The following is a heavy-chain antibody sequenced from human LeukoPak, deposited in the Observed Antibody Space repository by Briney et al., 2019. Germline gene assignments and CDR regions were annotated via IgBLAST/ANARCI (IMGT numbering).Heavy chain of an antibody. J-gene: IGHJ4*02. CDR1: GFAFDDYA. V-gene: IGHV3-9*03. Sequence: VTSLTLSCAASGFAFDDYAMHWVRQAPGKGLEWVSGISWNSGSIVYADSVKGRFTISRDRTKNSLYLQMNSLRAEDMALYYCARGNGYSTSGYVDYWGQGTLVTVSS. D-gene: IGHD6-13*01. CDR2: ISWNSGSI. CDR3: ARGNGYSTSGYVDY.